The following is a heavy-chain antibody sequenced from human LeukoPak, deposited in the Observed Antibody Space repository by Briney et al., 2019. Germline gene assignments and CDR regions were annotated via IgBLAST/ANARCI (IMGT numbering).Heavy chain of an antibody. D-gene: IGHD6-6*01. CDR2: IYYSGST. CDR3: ARVALKHLYSSSSGAFDI. J-gene: IGHJ3*02. CDR1: GGSISSYY. Sequence: SETQSLTCTVSGGSISSYYWSRIRQPPGKGLQWIGYIYYSGSTNYNPSLKSRVTISVDTSKNQFSLKLSSVTAADTAVYYCARVALKHLYSSSSGAFDIWGQGTMVTVSS. V-gene: IGHV4-59*01.